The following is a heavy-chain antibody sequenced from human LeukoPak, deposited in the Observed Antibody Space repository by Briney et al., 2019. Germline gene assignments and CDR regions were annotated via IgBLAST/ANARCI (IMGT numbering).Heavy chain of an antibody. J-gene: IGHJ4*02. Sequence: SETLSLTGTVSGGSSSSYYWSWIRQPPGKGLEWIGYIYYSGSTNYNPSLKSRVTISVGTSKNQFSLKLSSVTAADTAVYYCARVRNTIFGVVITPYFDYWGQGTLVTVSS. CDR3: ARVRNTIFGVVITPYFDY. V-gene: IGHV4-59*01. CDR1: GGSSSSYY. D-gene: IGHD3-3*01. CDR2: IYYSGST.